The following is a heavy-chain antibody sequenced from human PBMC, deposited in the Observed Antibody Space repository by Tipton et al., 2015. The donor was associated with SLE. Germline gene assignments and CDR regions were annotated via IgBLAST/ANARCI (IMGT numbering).Heavy chain of an antibody. J-gene: IGHJ4*02. Sequence: QSGPEVKKPGASVKVSCKASGYTLTDYYMHWVRQAPGQGLEWMGWINPNTGSTNLAQKLRGRVTMTRDTPVNTAYMELSRLTSDDTAVYFCARALGGGNYFDYWGQGTLVTVSS. CDR1: GYTLTDYY. V-gene: IGHV1-2*02. CDR3: ARALGGGNYFDY. CDR2: INPNTGST. D-gene: IGHD2-15*01.